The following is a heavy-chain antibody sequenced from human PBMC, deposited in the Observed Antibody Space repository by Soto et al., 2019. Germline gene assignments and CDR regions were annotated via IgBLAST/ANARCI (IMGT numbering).Heavy chain of an antibody. CDR3: ARRRIAVAGGGMDV. Sequence: SETLSLTCAVSGGSISSSNWWSWVRQPPGKGLEWIGAIYHSGSTNYNPSLKSRVTISVDKSKNQFSLKLSSVTAADTSVYYCARRRIAVAGGGMDVWGQGTTVTVSS. CDR1: GGSISSSNW. J-gene: IGHJ6*02. V-gene: IGHV4-4*02. CDR2: IYHSGST. D-gene: IGHD6-19*01.